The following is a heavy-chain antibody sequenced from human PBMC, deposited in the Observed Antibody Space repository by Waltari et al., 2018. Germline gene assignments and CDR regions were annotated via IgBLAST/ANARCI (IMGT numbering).Heavy chain of an antibody. D-gene: IGHD3-9*01. CDR1: GFTFSNYW. CDR2: IKKDGSEK. V-gene: IGHV3-7*01. Sequence: EVQLVASGGGLVQPGRSLRLSCAASGFTFSNYWMSWVRQAPGKGLEGVANIKKDGSEKYYVDSVKGRFTISRDNAKNSLFLQMNSLRAEDTAMYYCARALTGDYWGQGTLVTVSS. J-gene: IGHJ4*02. CDR3: ARALTGDY.